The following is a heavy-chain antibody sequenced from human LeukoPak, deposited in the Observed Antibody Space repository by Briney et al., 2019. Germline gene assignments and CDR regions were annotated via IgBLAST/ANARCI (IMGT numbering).Heavy chain of an antibody. Sequence: SETLSLTCTVSSGSITSGGYYWSWFRQPPGKGLEWIGYIYYSGSTNYNPSLKSRVTISVDTSKNQFSLKLSSVTAADTAVYYCARARTGFDLWGQGTLVTVSS. J-gene: IGHJ5*02. CDR1: SGSITSGGYY. D-gene: IGHD1-1*01. V-gene: IGHV4-61*08. CDR2: IYYSGST. CDR3: ARARTGFDL.